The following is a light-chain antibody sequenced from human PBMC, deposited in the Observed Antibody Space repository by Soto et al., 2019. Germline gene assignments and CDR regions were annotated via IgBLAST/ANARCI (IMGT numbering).Light chain of an antibody. V-gene: IGKV1-39*01. CDR3: QQSYSTPT. J-gene: IGKJ3*01. CDR1: QSISSY. Sequence: DIPMTQSPSSLSASVGDRVTITCRASQSISSYLNWYQQKPGKAPKLLIYAASSLQSGVPSRFSGSGSGTDFTLTISSLQPEAFATYYCQQSYSTPTFGPGTKVDIK. CDR2: AAS.